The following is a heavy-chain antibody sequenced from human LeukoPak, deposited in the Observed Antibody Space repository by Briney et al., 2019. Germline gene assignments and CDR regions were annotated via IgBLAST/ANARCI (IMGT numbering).Heavy chain of an antibody. V-gene: IGHV3-9*01. D-gene: IGHD2-2*01. CDR3: AKDYCSSTTCYYNY. J-gene: IGHJ4*02. CDR1: GFTFDDYA. CDR2: ISWNSGNI. Sequence: GGSLRLSCAASGFTFDDYAMHWVRQAPGKGLEWVSGISWNSGNIGYADSVKGRFTISRNNAKNSLFLQMNSLRAEDTALYYCAKDYCSSTTCYYNYWGQGTLVTVSS.